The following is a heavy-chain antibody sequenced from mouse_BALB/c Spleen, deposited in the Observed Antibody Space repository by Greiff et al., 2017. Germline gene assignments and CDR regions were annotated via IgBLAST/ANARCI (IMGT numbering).Heavy chain of an antibody. J-gene: IGHJ4*01. D-gene: IGHD3-1*01. CDR3: ARGGSGYPYAMDY. CDR1: GYSFTEYT. Sequence: EVQLQQSGPELVKPGASVKISCKTSGYSFTEYTMNWVKQSHGKSLAWIGGINPNNGGTSYNQKFKGKATLTVDKSSSTAYMELRSLTSEDSADYYGARGGSGYPYAMDYWGQGTSVTVSS. V-gene: IGHV1-18*01. CDR2: INPNNGGT.